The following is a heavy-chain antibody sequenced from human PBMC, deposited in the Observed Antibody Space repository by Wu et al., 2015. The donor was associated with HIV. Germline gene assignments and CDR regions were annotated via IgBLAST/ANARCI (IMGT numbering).Heavy chain of an antibody. CDR2: IIPIFGTA. CDR3: ARGLYYDSSGYYYTLDGMDV. Sequence: QVQLVQSGAEVKKPGSSVKVSCKASGGTFSSYAISWVRQAPGQGLEWMGRIIPIFGTANYAQKFQGRVTITADESTSTAYMELSSLRSEDTAVYYCARGLYYDSSGYYYTLDGMDVWGQGTTVTVSS. CDR1: GGTFSSYA. V-gene: IGHV1-69*13. J-gene: IGHJ6*02. D-gene: IGHD3-22*01.